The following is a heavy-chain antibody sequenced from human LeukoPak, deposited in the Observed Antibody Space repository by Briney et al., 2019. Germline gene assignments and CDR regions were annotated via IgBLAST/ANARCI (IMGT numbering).Heavy chain of an antibody. D-gene: IGHD3-10*01. CDR3: ARDYYGSGRGFDP. Sequence: ASVKVSCKASGYTFTSYDINWVRQATEQGFEWMGWMNPNSANTGYAQKFQGRVTMTRNTSISTAYMELSSLRSEDTAVYYCARDYYGSGRGFDPWGQGTLVTVSS. J-gene: IGHJ5*02. CDR1: GYTFTSYD. V-gene: IGHV1-8*01. CDR2: MNPNSANT.